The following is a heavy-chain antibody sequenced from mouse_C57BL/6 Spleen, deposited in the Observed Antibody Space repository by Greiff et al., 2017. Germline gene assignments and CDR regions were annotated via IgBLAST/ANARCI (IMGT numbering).Heavy chain of an antibody. Sequence: QVQLQQSGAELARPGASVKMSCKASGYTFTSYTMHWVKQRPGQGLEWIGYINPSSGYTKYNQKFKDKATLTADKSSSTAYMQLSSLTSEDSAVYYCAREGTTDYFDYWGQGTTLTVSS. CDR3: AREGTTDYFDY. CDR1: GYTFTSYT. V-gene: IGHV1-4*01. CDR2: INPSSGYT. D-gene: IGHD2-12*01. J-gene: IGHJ2*01.